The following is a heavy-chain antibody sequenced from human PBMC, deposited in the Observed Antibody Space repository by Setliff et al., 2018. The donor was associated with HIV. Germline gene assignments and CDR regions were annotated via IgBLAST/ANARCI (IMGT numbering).Heavy chain of an antibody. CDR2: ILYGGNT. J-gene: IGHJ3*02. CDR1: GGSVSSRGYY. V-gene: IGHV4-39*02. CDR3: ARATTGVGGGAAFDI. Sequence: SETLSLTCTVSGGSVSSRGYYWGWIRQPPGKGPEWIANILYGGNTYYNPSLKSRVTISVDTSKNHFSLKLNSVTAADTAVYFCARATTGVGGGAAFDIWGQGTMVTVSS. D-gene: IGHD2-8*01.